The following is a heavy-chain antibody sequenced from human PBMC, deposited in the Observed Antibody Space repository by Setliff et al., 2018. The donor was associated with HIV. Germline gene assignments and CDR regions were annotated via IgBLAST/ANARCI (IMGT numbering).Heavy chain of an antibody. D-gene: IGHD6-6*01. V-gene: IGHV3-11*01. CDR3: TRGRVSLGGLDV. CDR2: ISSSGSSI. J-gene: IGHJ6*02. CDR1: GGSISSGNW. Sequence: LSLTCAVSGGSISSGNWWSWIRQAPGKGLEWVSYISSSGSSISYTDSVKGRFTISRDNAKNSLYLQMNSLRTEDTAVYYCTRGRVSLGGLDVWGQGTPVTVSS.